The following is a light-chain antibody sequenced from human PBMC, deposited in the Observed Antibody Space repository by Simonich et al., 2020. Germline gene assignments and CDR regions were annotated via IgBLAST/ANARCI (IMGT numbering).Light chain of an antibody. Sequence: SYVLTQPPSVSVSPGKTARITCGGNNIVSKSVHWYQQKPGQAPVLVVYDDSDRLSGIHERFSGSNSGNTATLTISRVEAGDEADYYCQVWDSSSDHVVFGGGTKLTVL. CDR2: DDS. CDR1: NIVSKS. CDR3: QVWDSSSDHVV. J-gene: IGLJ2*01. V-gene: IGLV3-21*03.